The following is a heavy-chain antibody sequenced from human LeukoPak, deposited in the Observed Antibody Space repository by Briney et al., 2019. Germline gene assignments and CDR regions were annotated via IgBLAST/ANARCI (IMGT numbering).Heavy chain of an antibody. J-gene: IGHJ6*02. D-gene: IGHD3-10*01. V-gene: IGHV4-34*01. CDR1: GGSFSGYY. CDR2: INHSGST. Sequence: SETLCLTCAVYGGSFSGYYWSWIRQSPGQGLEWMGGINHSGSTNYTPSLKSRVTISVDTSKNQFSLKLSSVTAADTAVYYCARGRGFTMVRGVTVDNYYYGMDVWGQGTTVTVSS. CDR3: ARGRGFTMVRGVTVDNYYYGMDV.